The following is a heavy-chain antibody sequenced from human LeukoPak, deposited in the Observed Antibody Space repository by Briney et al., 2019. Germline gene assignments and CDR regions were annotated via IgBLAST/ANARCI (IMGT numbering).Heavy chain of an antibody. CDR1: GYTFSDYY. Sequence: VKVSCKASGYTFSDYYLHWVRLAPGQGLEWMGRISPNSGGTDYAQTFQGKVTMTRDASISTVYMDLNRLRSDDTAIYYCARQLETTSWFDYWGQGTLVIVSS. CDR3: ARQLETTSWFDY. V-gene: IGHV1-2*06. CDR2: ISPNSGGT. D-gene: IGHD2-2*01. J-gene: IGHJ4*02.